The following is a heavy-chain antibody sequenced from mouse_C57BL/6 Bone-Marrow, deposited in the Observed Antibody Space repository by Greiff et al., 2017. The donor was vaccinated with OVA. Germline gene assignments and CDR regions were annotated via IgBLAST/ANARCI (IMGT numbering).Heavy chain of an antibody. CDR2: ISDGGSYT. D-gene: IGHD1-1*01. J-gene: IGHJ1*03. CDR1: GFTFSSYA. CDR3: ARDRVVRRGSLYWYYDV. Sequence: EVKVEESGGGLVKPGGSLKLSCAASGFTFSSYAMSWVRQTPEKRLEWVATISDGGSYTYYPDNVKGRFTISRDNAKNTLKLQKSHMKAEVTAMYYCARDRVVRRGSLYWYYDVWGTGITVTVSS. V-gene: IGHV5-4*03.